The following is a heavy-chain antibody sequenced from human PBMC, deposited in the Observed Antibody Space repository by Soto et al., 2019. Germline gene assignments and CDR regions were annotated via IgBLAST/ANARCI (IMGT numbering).Heavy chain of an antibody. CDR3: TTGSENPTESYFDS. D-gene: IGHD4-17*01. J-gene: IGHJ4*02. Sequence: PGGSLRLSCAASGFTFSNAWMDWVRQAPGKGLEWVGRIKSKTDGGAADYAAHVKGRFTISRDDSKNTLYLQMNSLKTEDTAVYYCTTGSENPTESYFDSWGQGTLVTVSS. CDR2: IKSKTDGGAA. CDR1: GFTFSNAW. V-gene: IGHV3-15*01.